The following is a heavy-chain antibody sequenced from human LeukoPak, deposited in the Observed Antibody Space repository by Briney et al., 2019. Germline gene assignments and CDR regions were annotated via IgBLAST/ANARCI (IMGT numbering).Heavy chain of an antibody. V-gene: IGHV1-46*01. CDR3: ARGLLYSGSYPPRKYYYYYYGMDV. D-gene: IGHD1-26*01. Sequence: ASVTVSCKASGYTFTSYYMHWVRQAPGQGLEWMGIINPSGGSTSYAQKFQGRVTMTRDTSTSTVYMELSSLRSEDTAVYYCARGLLYSGSYPPRKYYYYYYGMDVWGQGTTVTVSS. CDR1: GYTFTSYY. J-gene: IGHJ6*02. CDR2: INPSGGST.